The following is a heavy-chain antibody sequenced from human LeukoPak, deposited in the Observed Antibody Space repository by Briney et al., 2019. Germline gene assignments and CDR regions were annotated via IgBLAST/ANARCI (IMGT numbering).Heavy chain of an antibody. V-gene: IGHV3-23*01. CDR3: AKEKDYRVFDH. Sequence: GGSLRLSCTASGFSLSAHPMSWVRQGPGKSLEWVSVISGSGQTTYYADSVKGRFTVSKDNSKNTVYLRMSSLRADDTAVYYCAKEKDYRVFDHWGQGTLVTVSS. J-gene: IGHJ4*02. CDR2: ISGSGQTT. D-gene: IGHD4-11*01. CDR1: GFSLSAHP.